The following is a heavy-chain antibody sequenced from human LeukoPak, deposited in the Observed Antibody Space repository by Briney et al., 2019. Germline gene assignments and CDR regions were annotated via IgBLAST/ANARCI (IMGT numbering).Heavy chain of an antibody. CDR2: ISGSGGST. CDR1: GFTFSSYA. J-gene: IGHJ4*02. V-gene: IGHV3-23*01. Sequence: PGGPLTLSCAASGFTFSSYAMSWVRQAAGKGLEWVAAISGSGGSTYYADSVKGRFTISRDNSKNTLYLQMNSLRAEDTAVYYCAKDVAPRATVDFFDYWGQGTLVTVSS. CDR3: AKDVAPRATVDFFDY. D-gene: IGHD4-23*01.